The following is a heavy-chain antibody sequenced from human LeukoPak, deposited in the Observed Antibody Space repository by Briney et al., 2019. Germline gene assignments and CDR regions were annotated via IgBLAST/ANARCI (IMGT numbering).Heavy chain of an antibody. J-gene: IGHJ4*02. D-gene: IGHD1/OR15-1a*01. V-gene: IGHV4-34*01. CDR2: ISHSGST. CDR1: GGSFTSYY. Sequence: PSETLSLTCAVYGGSFTSYYWSWIRQPPGKGLEWIGEISHSGSTNYNPSLKSRVTMSVDTPKNQFSLRLSSVTAADTAIYYCARERNRRATFYQSPLDYWGQGTLVTASA. CDR3: ARERNRRATFYQSPLDY.